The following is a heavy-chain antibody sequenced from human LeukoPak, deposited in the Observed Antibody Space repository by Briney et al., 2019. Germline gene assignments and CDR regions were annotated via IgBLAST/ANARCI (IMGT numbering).Heavy chain of an antibody. D-gene: IGHD4-17*01. CDR2: ISGSGGSK. J-gene: IGHJ5*02. CDR3: AGYGDYVGEYNWFDP. V-gene: IGHV3-23*01. CDR1: GCTFSSYA. Sequence: GGSLRLACTAAGCTFSSYAMSWVREAPGKGREGVSAISGSGGSKYYAASVKGRFTISRDNSKNTLYLQMNSLRAEDTAVYYCAGYGDYVGEYNWFDPWGQGTLVTVSS.